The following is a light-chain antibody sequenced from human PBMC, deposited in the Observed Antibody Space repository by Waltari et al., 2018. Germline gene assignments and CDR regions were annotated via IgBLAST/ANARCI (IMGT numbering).Light chain of an antibody. CDR2: YDK. J-gene: IGLJ3*02. CDR3: QVWDSNNDHWV. V-gene: IGLV3-21*04. Sequence: SYVVTPAPSVSVAPGTTARITCGGNNIGSKSVNWYRQKPGQAPLLVMYYDKDRPSGIPERFSGSNSGNTATLIISRVEAGDEADYYCQVWDSNNDHWVFGGGTRLTV. CDR1: NIGSKS.